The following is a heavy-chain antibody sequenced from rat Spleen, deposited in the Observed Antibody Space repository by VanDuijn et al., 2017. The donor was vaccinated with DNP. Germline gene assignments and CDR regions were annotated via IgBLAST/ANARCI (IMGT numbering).Heavy chain of an antibody. D-gene: IGHD1-10*01. CDR1: GFTFSNYG. J-gene: IGHJ2*01. CDR2: TSPTGGST. CDR3: ATLGSIVTTDY. V-gene: IGHV5-19*01. Sequence: EVHLVESGGGLVQPGRSLKLSCAASGFTFSNYGMHWTRQAPTKGLEWVASTSPTGGSTFYRDSVKGRFTISRDNAESTLYLHMDSLGSEDTATYHCATLGSIVTTDYWGQGVMVTVSS.